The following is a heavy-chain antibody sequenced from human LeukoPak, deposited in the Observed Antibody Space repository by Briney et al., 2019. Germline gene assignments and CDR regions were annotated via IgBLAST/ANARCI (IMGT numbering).Heavy chain of an antibody. D-gene: IGHD3-16*01. Sequence: SETLSLTCTVSGGSISSGDYYWSWIRQPPGKGLEWIGYIYYSGSTYYNPSLKSRVTTSVDTSKNQFSLKLSSVTAADTAVYYCARGDFGDWFDPWGQGTLVTVSS. CDR2: IYYSGST. CDR3: ARGDFGDWFDP. CDR1: GGSISSGDYY. V-gene: IGHV4-30-4*08. J-gene: IGHJ5*02.